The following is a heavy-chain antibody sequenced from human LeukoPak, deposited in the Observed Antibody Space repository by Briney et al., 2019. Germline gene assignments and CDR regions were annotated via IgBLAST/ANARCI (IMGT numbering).Heavy chain of an antibody. CDR3: ARFAPDRGWSDY. Sequence: SVKVSCQASGYTFTSYGINWVRQAPGQGVEGMGWISAYNGNTNYAQKLQGRVTMTTDTSTSTAYMELRSLRSDDTAVYYCARFAPDRGWSDYWGQGTLVTVSS. V-gene: IGHV1-18*04. D-gene: IGHD6-19*01. J-gene: IGHJ4*02. CDR1: GYTFTSYG. CDR2: ISAYNGNT.